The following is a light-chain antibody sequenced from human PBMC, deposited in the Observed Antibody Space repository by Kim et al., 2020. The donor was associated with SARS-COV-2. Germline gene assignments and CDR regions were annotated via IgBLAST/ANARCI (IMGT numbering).Light chain of an antibody. J-gene: IGKJ2*01. CDR2: GAS. CDR3: QQYDSWPPSYT. CDR1: QRITKN. Sequence: SPGERATRSCRASQRITKNLAWYQQKPGPAPRLLISGASTGATGMPARFSGSGSGTEVTLTINSLQSEDFALYYCQQYDSWPPSYTFGQGTKLEI. V-gene: IGKV3-15*01.